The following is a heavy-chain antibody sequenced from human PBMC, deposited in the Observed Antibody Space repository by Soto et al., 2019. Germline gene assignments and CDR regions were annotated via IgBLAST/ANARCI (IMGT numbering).Heavy chain of an antibody. CDR1: GYTFTIYG. Sequence: ASVKVSCKASGYTFTIYGISWVLQAPLQWLEWMGWISAYNGNTNYAQKLQGRVTMTTDTSTSTAYMELRSLRSDDTAVYYCAGTYYYDSSGYDDAFDIWGQGTMVTVSS. D-gene: IGHD3-22*01. CDR2: ISAYNGNT. J-gene: IGHJ3*02. CDR3: AGTYYYDSSGYDDAFDI. V-gene: IGHV1-18*01.